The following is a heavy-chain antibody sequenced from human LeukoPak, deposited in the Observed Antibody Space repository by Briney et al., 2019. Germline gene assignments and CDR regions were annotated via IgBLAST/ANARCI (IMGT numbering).Heavy chain of an antibody. CDR1: GFTFSSYD. D-gene: IGHD1-26*01. CDR3: ARAIVGATAIDY. CDR2: IGTAGGT. V-gene: IGHV3-13*01. J-gene: IGHJ4*02. Sequence: PGGSLRLSCAASGFTFSSYDMHWVRQATGKGLEWVSAIGTAGGTYYPGSVKGRFTISRENAKNSLYLQMNSLRAGDTAVYYCARAIVGATAIDYWGQGTLVTVSS.